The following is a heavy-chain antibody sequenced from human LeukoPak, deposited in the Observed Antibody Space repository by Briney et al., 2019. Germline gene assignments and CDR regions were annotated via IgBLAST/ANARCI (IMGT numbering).Heavy chain of an antibody. V-gene: IGHV4-34*01. J-gene: IGHJ4*02. CDR3: ATVTKCGGDCYSGRGDYFDY. CDR2: INHSGST. Sequence: SETLSLTCAVYGGSFSQYYWRWIRQPPGKGLEWIGEINHSGSTNYNPSLKSRVTISVDTSKNQFSLKLSSVTAADTAVYYCATVTKCGGDCYSGRGDYFDYWGQGTLVTVSS. CDR1: GGSFSQYY. D-gene: IGHD2-21*02.